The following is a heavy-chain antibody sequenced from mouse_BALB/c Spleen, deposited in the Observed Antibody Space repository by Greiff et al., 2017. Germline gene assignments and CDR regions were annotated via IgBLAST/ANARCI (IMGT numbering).Heavy chain of an antibody. CDR1: GYSITSDYA. CDR2: ISYSGST. J-gene: IGHJ1*01. V-gene: IGHV3-2*02. D-gene: IGHD1-1*01. CDR3: ARDYYGTPYFDV. Sequence: ESGPGLVKPSQSLSLTCTVTGYSITSDYAWNWIRQFPGNKLEWMGYISYSGSTSYNPSLKSRISITRDTSKNQFFLQLNSVTTEDTATYYCARDYYGTPYFDVWGAGTTVTVSS.